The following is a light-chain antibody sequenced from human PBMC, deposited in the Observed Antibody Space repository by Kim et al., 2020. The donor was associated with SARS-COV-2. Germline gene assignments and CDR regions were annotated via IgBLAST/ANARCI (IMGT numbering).Light chain of an antibody. V-gene: IGLV3-9*01. CDR1: IIVTKN. CDR3: QVWDSSTWV. CDR2: RDT. Sequence: SVALSQTARITCGENIIVTKNVPGNQRKPGQAPVLVMYRDTNRPSGIPERFSGSNSGNTATLTISRAQAGDEADYYCQVWDSSTWVFGGGTQLTV. J-gene: IGLJ3*02.